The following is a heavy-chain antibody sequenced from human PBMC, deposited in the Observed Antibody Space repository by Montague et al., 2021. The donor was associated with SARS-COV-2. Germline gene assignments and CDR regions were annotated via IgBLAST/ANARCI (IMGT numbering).Heavy chain of an antibody. Sequence: SETLSLTCTVSGGSITGYYWSWLRRSPGKGLEWIAYIYDGGAVNYNPSLGSRVTISTDTSKNQLSLKVNSVTAADTAVYYCVRDHPYGGHRGAYDIWGQGTVVTVSS. V-gene: IGHV4-59*01. D-gene: IGHD4-23*01. CDR3: VRDHPYGGHRGAYDI. J-gene: IGHJ3*02. CDR2: IYDGGAV. CDR1: GGSITGYY.